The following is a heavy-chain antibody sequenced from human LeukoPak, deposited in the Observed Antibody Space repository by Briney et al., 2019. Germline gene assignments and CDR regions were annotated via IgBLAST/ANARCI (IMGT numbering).Heavy chain of an antibody. D-gene: IGHD2-15*01. V-gene: IGHV3-7*01. J-gene: IGHJ5*02. Sequence: GGSLRLSCAASGFTFSTYWMTWVRQAPGKGLEWVANIRQDGSERYYVDSVKGRFTISRDNAKNSLYLQMNSLRAEDTAVYYCESPKESDSRILNFDPWGQGTLVTVSS. CDR2: IRQDGSER. CDR1: GFTFSTYW. CDR3: ESPKESDSRILNFDP.